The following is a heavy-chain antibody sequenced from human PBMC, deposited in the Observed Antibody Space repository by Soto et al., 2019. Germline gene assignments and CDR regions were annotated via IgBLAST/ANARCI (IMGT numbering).Heavy chain of an antibody. CDR3: AREGGYCSSTSCQGIDY. Sequence: AGESLKISCKASGYSFTSYWIAWVRQMPGKGLEWMGIIYPGDSDTRYSPSFQGQVTISADRSISTAYLHWSSLKASDTAMYYCAREGGYCSSTSCQGIDYWGQGTLVTVSS. D-gene: IGHD2-2*01. CDR2: IYPGDSDT. V-gene: IGHV5-51*01. CDR1: GYSFTSYW. J-gene: IGHJ4*02.